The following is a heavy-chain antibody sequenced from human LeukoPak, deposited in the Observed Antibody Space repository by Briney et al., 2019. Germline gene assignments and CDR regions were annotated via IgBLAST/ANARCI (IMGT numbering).Heavy chain of an antibody. CDR1: GDSVSSNSAA. J-gene: IGHJ5*02. D-gene: IGHD3-16*01. V-gene: IGHV6-1*01. CDR3: AKDSGFGLNGFDP. CDR2: TYYRSKWYD. Sequence: SQTLSLTCAISGDSVSSNSAAWNWITQSPSRGLEWQGRTYYRSKWYDDYAVSVKSRITINPDTSKNQFSLQLNSVTPDDTAVYYCAKDSGFGLNGFDPWGQGTLVTVSS.